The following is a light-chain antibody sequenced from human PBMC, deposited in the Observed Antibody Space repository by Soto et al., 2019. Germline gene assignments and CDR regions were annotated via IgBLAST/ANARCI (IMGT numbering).Light chain of an antibody. Sequence: QSALTQPPSVSGAPGQRVTISCTGRSSNIGAGYDVHWYQQLPGTAPKLLIYGNSNRPSGVPDRFSGSKSGTSASLAITGLQAEDEADYYCQSYDSSLSGVVFGTGTKLTVL. CDR1: SSNIGAGYD. J-gene: IGLJ1*01. CDR3: QSYDSSLSGVV. V-gene: IGLV1-40*01. CDR2: GNS.